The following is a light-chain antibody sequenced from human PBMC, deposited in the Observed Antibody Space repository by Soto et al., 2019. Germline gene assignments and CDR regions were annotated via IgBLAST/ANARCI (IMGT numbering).Light chain of an antibody. J-gene: IGLJ2*01. CDR3: AAWDDSLSGPVV. V-gene: IGLV1-47*01. Sequence: QSVLTQPPSASGTPGQRVTISCSGSSSNIGSNYVYWYQQLPGTAPKLLIYRNNQRPSGVPDRFSCSKSGTSASLAISGLRSEDEADYYCAAWDDSLSGPVVFGGGTKVTVL. CDR1: SSNIGSNY. CDR2: RNN.